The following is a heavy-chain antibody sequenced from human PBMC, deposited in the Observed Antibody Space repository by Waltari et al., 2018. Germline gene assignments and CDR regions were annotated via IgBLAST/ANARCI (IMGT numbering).Heavy chain of an antibody. CDR1: EFSSGVG. V-gene: IGHV2-5*01. CDR3: AHFSGSYPHFDY. D-gene: IGHD1-26*01. J-gene: IGHJ4*02. CDR2: IYWNDDK. Sequence: QITLKESGPTLVKPTQTLTLTCTLSEFSSGVGVGWIRQPPGKALEWVAHIYWNDDKRYSPSLKSRLTIIKDTSKNQVVLTMTNMDPVDTATYYCAHFSGSYPHFDYWGQGILVTVSS.